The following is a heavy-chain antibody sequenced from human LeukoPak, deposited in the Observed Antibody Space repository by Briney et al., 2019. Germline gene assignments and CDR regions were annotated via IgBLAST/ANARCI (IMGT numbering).Heavy chain of an antibody. D-gene: IGHD1-26*01. CDR3: ARVTWISTNIAGYYYYYMDV. CDR2: IYYSGST. Sequence: SETLSLTCTVSGGSISSGGYYWSWIRQHPGKGLEWIGYIYYSGSTYYNPSLKSRVTISVDTSKNQFSLKLSSVTAADTAVYYCARVTWISTNIAGYYYYYMDVWGKGTTVTVSS. V-gene: IGHV4-31*03. CDR1: GGSISSGGYY. J-gene: IGHJ6*03.